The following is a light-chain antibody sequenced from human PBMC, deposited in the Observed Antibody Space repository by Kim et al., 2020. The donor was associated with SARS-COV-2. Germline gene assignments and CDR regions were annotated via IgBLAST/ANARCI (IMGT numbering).Light chain of an antibody. CDR3: AAWDDSLNGYV. V-gene: IGLV1-44*01. J-gene: IGLJ1*01. CDR1: NSNVGSNP. Sequence: GQMVQTSCSASNSNVGSNPVIWYQNLPGPAPTVLIYSNQQRPSGVPARFSASKSGSSASLAISGLHSEDEADYYCAAWDDSLNGYVFASGTKVTVL. CDR2: SNQ.